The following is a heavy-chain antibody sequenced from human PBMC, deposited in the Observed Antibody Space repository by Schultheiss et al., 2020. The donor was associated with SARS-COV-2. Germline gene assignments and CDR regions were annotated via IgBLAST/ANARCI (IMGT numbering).Heavy chain of an antibody. CDR2: ISSSDTI. D-gene: IGHD2-2*02. V-gene: IGHV3-64*04. J-gene: IGHJ4*02. CDR1: GFTFSSYA. Sequence: GGSLRLSCAASGFTFSSYAMHWVRQAPGKGLEWVSAISSSDTIYYADSVKGRLTISRDNSKNTLYLQMNSLRAEDTAVYYCARGGCSSTSCYTREWGQGTLVTVSS. CDR3: ARGGCSSTSCYTRE.